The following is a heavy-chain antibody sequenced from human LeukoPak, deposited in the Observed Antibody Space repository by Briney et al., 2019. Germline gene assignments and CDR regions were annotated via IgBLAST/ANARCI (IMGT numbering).Heavy chain of an antibody. J-gene: IGHJ6*02. CDR3: ARDGALYSSSWYQAWNYYYGMDV. D-gene: IGHD6-13*01. CDR1: GYTFTSYA. V-gene: IGHV1-3*01. Sequence: ASEKASCKASGYTFTSYAMHWVRQAPGQRLEWMGWINAGNGNTKYSQKFQGRVTITRDTSASTAYMELSSLRSEDTAVYYCARDGALYSSSWYQAWNYYYGMDVWGQGTTVTVSS. CDR2: INAGNGNT.